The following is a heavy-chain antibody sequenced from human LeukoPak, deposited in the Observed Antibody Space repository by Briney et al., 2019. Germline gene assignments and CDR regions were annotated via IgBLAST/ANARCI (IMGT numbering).Heavy chain of an antibody. J-gene: IGHJ4*02. CDR3: ARAPDSGPDL. CDR2: LNPNTGDT. Sequence: GASVKVSCKASGYNFAHYHTHWVRQAPGQGLEWMGSLNPNTGDTLLAQKFQGRVTMTRDTSITVGYMELSSLTFDDTGVYYCARAPDSGPDLWGQGTLVTVAS. CDR1: GYNFAHYH. D-gene: IGHD2-15*01. V-gene: IGHV1-2*02.